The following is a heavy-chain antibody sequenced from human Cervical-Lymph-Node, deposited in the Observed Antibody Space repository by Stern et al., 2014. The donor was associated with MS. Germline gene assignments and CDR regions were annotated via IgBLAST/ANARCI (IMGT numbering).Heavy chain of an antibody. J-gene: IGHJ4*02. CDR3: ARSDRLWGSFDY. Sequence: AQLLESGPGLVKPSQTLSLTCTVSGGSISPTGYYWSWIRQHPGKGLEWSGYIHYRGSTHYKPSLKSRGTISVDSSKNQFSLNLSSVTAADTALYYCARSDRLWGSFDYWGQGSPVTVSS. D-gene: IGHD3-16*01. CDR2: IHYRGST. CDR1: GGSISPTGYY. V-gene: IGHV4-31*03.